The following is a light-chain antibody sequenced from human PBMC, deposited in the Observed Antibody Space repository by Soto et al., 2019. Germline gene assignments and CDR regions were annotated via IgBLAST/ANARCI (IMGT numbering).Light chain of an antibody. Sequence: EIVLTQSPGTLSFSPGERATLSCRASQGISSLLAWYQQKPGQAPRLLIHGASTRATDIPARFSGSGSGTEFTLTISSLQSEDFAVYYCQQYNNWSFGQGTRLEIK. J-gene: IGKJ5*01. CDR1: QGISSL. CDR2: GAS. V-gene: IGKV3-15*01. CDR3: QQYNNWS.